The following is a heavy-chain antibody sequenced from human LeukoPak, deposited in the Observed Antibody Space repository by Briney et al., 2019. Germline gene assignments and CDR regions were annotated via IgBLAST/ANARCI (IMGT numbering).Heavy chain of an antibody. Sequence: PGGSLRLSCAASGFTFSNYAMHWVRQAPGKGLEWVAVISYDGTNKYYADSVKGRFTISRDNSKNTLYLQMNSLRAEDTAVYYCARSFHPVYSGSYYSLDYWGQGTLVTVSS. CDR1: GFTFSNYA. CDR3: ARSFHPVYSGSYYSLDY. V-gene: IGHV3-30-3*01. CDR2: ISYDGTNK. J-gene: IGHJ4*02. D-gene: IGHD1-26*01.